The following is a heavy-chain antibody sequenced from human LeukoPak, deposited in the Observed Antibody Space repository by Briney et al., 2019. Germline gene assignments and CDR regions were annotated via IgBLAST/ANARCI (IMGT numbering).Heavy chain of an antibody. CDR2: IKQDGSEK. Sequence: GGSLRLSCAASGFTFSSYWMSWVRQAPGKGLEWVANIKQDGSEKYYVDSVKGRFTISRDNAKNSLYLQMNSLRAEDTAVYYCARMANYDFWSGPDYYYHMDVWGKGTTVTVSS. D-gene: IGHD3-3*01. CDR1: GFTFSSYW. V-gene: IGHV3-7*01. J-gene: IGHJ6*03. CDR3: ARMANYDFWSGPDYYYHMDV.